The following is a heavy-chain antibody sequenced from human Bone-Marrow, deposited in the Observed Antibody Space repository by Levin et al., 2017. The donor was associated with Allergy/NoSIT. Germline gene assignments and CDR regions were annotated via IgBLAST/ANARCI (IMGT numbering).Heavy chain of an antibody. CDR3: ARGDDYGDYSFDY. CDR1: GDRVSSNSAA. V-gene: IGHV6-1*01. D-gene: IGHD4-17*01. CDR2: TYYRSKWSN. J-gene: IGHJ4*02. Sequence: SQTLSLTCAISGDRVSSNSAAWNWIRQSPSRGLEWLGRTYYRSKWSNNYAVSVKSRITINPDTSKNQFSLQLNSVTPEDTAVYYCARGDDYGDYSFDYWGQGTLVTVSS.